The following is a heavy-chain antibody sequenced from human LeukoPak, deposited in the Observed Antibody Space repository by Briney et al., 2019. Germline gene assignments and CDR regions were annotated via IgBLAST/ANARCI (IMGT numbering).Heavy chain of an antibody. J-gene: IGHJ4*02. CDR3: ARVSGTGTTSLDY. CDR1: GGSINSYY. V-gene: IGHV4-38-2*02. CDR2: IYHSGST. Sequence: PSETLSLTCTVSGGSINSYYWGWIRQTPGKGLEWIGSIYHSGSTYYNPSLKSRVTISVDTSKNQFSLKLSSVTAADTAVYYCARVSGTGTTSLDYWGQGTLVTVSS. D-gene: IGHD1-1*01.